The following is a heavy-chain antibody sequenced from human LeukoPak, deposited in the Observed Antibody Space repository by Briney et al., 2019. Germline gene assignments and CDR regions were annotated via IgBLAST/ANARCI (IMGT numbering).Heavy chain of an antibody. Sequence: GGSLRLSCAASGFNFSSYAMHWARQAPGKGLEWVGVVAHDGSLKLYADSVKGRLTISRDNSKNTLYLQIDSLRPEDTAVYYCAKEPRRYSSSWDFDYWGQGTLVTVSS. CDR2: VAHDGSLK. CDR1: GFNFSSYA. J-gene: IGHJ4*02. V-gene: IGHV3-30*04. CDR3: AKEPRRYSSSWDFDY. D-gene: IGHD4-11*01.